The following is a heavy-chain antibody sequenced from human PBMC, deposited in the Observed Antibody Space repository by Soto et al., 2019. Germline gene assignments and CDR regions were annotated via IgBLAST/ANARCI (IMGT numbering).Heavy chain of an antibody. CDR2: IYYSGST. CDR1: GGSISSYY. J-gene: IGHJ3*02. Sequence: QVQLQESGPGLVKPSETLSLTCTVSGGSISSYYWNWIRQPPGKGLEWIGYIYYSGSTNYNPSLKSRVTISVATSKNQFSLKLSSVTAADTAVYYCARALILTGYYIRDAFDIWGQGTMVTVSS. CDR3: ARALILTGYYIRDAFDI. V-gene: IGHV4-59*01. D-gene: IGHD3-9*01.